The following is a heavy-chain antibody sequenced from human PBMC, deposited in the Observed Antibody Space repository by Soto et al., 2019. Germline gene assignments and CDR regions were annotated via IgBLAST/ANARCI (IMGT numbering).Heavy chain of an antibody. Sequence: QVQLVQSGAEVKKPGSSVKVSCKASGGTFSNYVISWVRQAPGQGLEWMGGIIPIFGIANYAQKFQGRVTITADESTSTAYKELSSLRSEDTAVYYRARYSSSSNYYSSDMDVWGQGTTVTVSS. CDR3: ARYSSSSNYYSSDMDV. CDR1: GGTFSNYV. D-gene: IGHD6-13*01. V-gene: IGHV1-69*12. CDR2: IIPIFGIA. J-gene: IGHJ6*02.